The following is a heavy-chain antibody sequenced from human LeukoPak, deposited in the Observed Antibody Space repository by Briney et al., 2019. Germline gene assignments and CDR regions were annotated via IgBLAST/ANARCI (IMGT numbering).Heavy chain of an antibody. CDR2: IKQDGSEK. D-gene: IGHD6-13*01. J-gene: IGHJ4*02. CDR3: ARGSGSSWYFYFDY. V-gene: IGHV3-7*01. Sequence: GGSLRLSCEASQFSFSTYWMTWVRQAPGKGLEWVANIKQDGSEKSYVDSVKGRFTISRDNAKNSLYLQMNTLRAEDTAVYFCARGSGSSWYFYFDYWGQGTLVTVSS. CDR1: QFSFSTYW.